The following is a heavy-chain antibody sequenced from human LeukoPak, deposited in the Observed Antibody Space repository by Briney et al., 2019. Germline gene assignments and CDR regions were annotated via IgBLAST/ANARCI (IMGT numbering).Heavy chain of an antibody. V-gene: IGHV4-59*12. Sequence: SETLSLTCTVSGGSISSSYWNWIRQPPGKGLEWIGYIFYSGSTNYNPSLKSRVTISVDTSKNQFSLKLSSVTAADTPVYYLARVRYSYGQRYFDLWGRGTLVTVSS. J-gene: IGHJ2*01. CDR1: GGSISSSY. CDR3: ARVRYSYGQRYFDL. D-gene: IGHD5-18*01. CDR2: IFYSGST.